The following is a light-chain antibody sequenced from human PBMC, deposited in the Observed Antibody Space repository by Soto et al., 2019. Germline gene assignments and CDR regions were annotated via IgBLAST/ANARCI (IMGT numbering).Light chain of an antibody. J-gene: IGKJ1*01. CDR3: QQYKSYWP. Sequence: DIQMTQSPCTLSASVGYGVTITCRASQRISTWLAWYQQKPGKAPKLLISDASSLETGVPSRFSGSGSGTEFTLTINSLQPDDFATYYCQQYKSYWPFGQGAKVAIK. CDR1: QRISTW. V-gene: IGKV1-5*01. CDR2: DAS.